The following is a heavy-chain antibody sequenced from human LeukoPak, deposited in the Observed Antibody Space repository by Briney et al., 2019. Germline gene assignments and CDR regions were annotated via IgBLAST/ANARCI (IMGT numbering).Heavy chain of an antibody. J-gene: IGHJ3*02. CDR1: GFTFSIYV. CDR3: AKDPVGKGSSWSFGAFDI. V-gene: IGHV3-30*02. D-gene: IGHD6-13*01. CDR2: IRYDGSNK. Sequence: GGSLRLSCAASGFTFSIYVMSWVRQAPGKGLEWVAFIRYDGSNKYYADSVKGRFTISRDNSKNTLYLQMNSLRAEDTAVYYCAKDPVGKGSSWSFGAFDIWGQGTMVTVSS.